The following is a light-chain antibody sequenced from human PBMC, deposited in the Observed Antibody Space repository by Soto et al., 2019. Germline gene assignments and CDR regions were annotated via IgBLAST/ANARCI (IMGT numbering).Light chain of an antibody. CDR3: CSYAGSRTFLYV. V-gene: IGLV2-23*02. CDR1: SSDVGSYNL. J-gene: IGLJ1*01. CDR2: EVS. Sequence: QSVLTQPASVSGSPGQSITISCTGTSSDVGSYNLVSWYQQHPGKAPKLMIYEVSKRPSGVSNRFSGSKSGNTASLTISGLQAEDEADYYCCSYAGSRTFLYVFGTGTKVTVL.